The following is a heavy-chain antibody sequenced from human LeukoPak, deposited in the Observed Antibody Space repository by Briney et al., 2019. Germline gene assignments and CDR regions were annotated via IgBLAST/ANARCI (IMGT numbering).Heavy chain of an antibody. J-gene: IGHJ5*02. V-gene: IGHV3-74*01. CDR1: GFTFSSYW. Sequence: GGSLRLSCAAAGFTFSSYWMHWVRQAPGKGLVWVSRINGDGSTTTYADSVKGRFTISRDNAKNTLYVQMNSLRVEDTAVYYCARDLDGSGNYHWFDPWGQGTLVTVSS. CDR3: ARDLDGSGNYHWFDP. CDR2: INGDGSTT. D-gene: IGHD3-10*01.